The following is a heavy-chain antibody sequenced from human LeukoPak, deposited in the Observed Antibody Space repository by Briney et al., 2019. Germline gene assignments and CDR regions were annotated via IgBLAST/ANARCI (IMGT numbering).Heavy chain of an antibody. D-gene: IGHD2-2*01. CDR2: VNPTSGVS. CDR1: GYTFTGYY. CDR3: ARERGYCSGSGCYGSDY. V-gene: IGHV1-46*01. J-gene: IGHJ4*02. Sequence: ASVKVSCKASGYTFTGYYMHWVRQAPGQGLEWMGKVNPTSGVSTYAQKFQGRVTMTRDTSTSTVYMELSSLRSDDAAVYFCARERGYCSGSGCYGSDYWGQGTLVTVSS.